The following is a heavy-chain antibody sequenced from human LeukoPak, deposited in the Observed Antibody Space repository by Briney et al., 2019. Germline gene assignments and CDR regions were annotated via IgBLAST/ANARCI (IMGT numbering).Heavy chain of an antibody. Sequence: ASVKVSCKASGYTFTSYDINWVRQATGQGLEWMGWMNPNSGNTGYAQKFQGRVTMTRSTSISTAYMELSSLRSEDTAVYYCARVGIAVAGTYYFDYWGQGTLVTVSS. CDR1: GYTFTSYD. CDR3: ARVGIAVAGTYYFDY. J-gene: IGHJ4*02. V-gene: IGHV1-8*01. D-gene: IGHD6-19*01. CDR2: MNPNSGNT.